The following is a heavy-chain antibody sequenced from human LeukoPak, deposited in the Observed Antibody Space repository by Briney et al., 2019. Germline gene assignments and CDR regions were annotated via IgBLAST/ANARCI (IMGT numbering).Heavy chain of an antibody. Sequence: PSETLSLTCNVSGASIRDYYWSWIRQSPTTGLEWIGYVSSRGATNTNPSLKSRVTTSAHTSENQLSLKLTSVTAADTAVYYCARAKKTMLSRAVYFFDFWGQGLLVTVSS. CDR1: GASIRDYY. CDR2: VSSRGAT. J-gene: IGHJ4*02. CDR3: ARAKKTMLSRAVYFFDF. V-gene: IGHV4-59*01. D-gene: IGHD2-2*01.